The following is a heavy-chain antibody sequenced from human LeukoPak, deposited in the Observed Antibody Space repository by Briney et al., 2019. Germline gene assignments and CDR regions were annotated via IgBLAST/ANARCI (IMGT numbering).Heavy chain of an antibody. V-gene: IGHV1-18*01. CDR3: ARDGGGVGALSPDY. Sequence: LEXXXCISAYNANTNYAQKLQGRVTINTDTPTSTAYMELRSLRSDDTAVYYCARDGGGVGALSPDYWGQGTLVTVSS. CDR2: ISAYNANT. J-gene: IGHJ4*02. D-gene: IGHD1-26*01.